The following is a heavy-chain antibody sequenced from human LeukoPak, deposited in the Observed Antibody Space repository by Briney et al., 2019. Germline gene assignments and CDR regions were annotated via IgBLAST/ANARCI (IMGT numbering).Heavy chain of an antibody. D-gene: IGHD3-22*01. CDR3: ARVGSSGYPIDY. Sequence: PGGSLRLSCAASGFTLSDYYMSWIRQAPGKGLEWVSDISSSGKTINYADSVKGRFTISRDNAKNSVYLQMNSLRAEDTAVYYCARVGSSGYPIDYWGQGTLVTVSS. V-gene: IGHV3-11*01. J-gene: IGHJ4*02. CDR2: ISSSGKTI. CDR1: GFTLSDYY.